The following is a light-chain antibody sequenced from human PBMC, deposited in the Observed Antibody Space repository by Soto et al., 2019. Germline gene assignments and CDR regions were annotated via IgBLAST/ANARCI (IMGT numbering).Light chain of an antibody. CDR3: SSFTRSGTRV. Sequence: QSALNQPASVSGSPGQSITLSCTGTSSDVGGYNYVSWYQQHPGKAPKVMIYEVSNRPSGVSNRFFGSKSDNTASLTISGLQVEDEADYYCSSFTRSGTRVFGTGTKVTVL. J-gene: IGLJ1*01. V-gene: IGLV2-14*01. CDR1: SSDVGGYNY. CDR2: EVS.